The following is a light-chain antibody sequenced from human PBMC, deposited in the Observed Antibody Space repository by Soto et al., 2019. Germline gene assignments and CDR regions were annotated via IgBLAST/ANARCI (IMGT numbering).Light chain of an antibody. CDR1: QSVSSN. Sequence: EIVMTQSPATLSVSPGERATLSCRASQSVSSNLAWYQQKPGQAPRLLIYDASTRATVIPARFSGSGSGTEFTLTISSLQSEDFAVYCCQQYYNLPWTFGQGTKVEIK. V-gene: IGKV3-15*01. J-gene: IGKJ1*01. CDR2: DAS. CDR3: QQYYNLPWT.